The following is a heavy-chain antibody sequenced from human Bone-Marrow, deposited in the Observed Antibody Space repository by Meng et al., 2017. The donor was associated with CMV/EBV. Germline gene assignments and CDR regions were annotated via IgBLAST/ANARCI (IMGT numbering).Heavy chain of an antibody. V-gene: IGHV3-9*01. CDR3: ARVSYSGYDYDAFDI. D-gene: IGHD5-12*01. J-gene: IGHJ3*02. CDR1: GFTFDDYA. Sequence: SLKISCAASGFTFDDYAMHWVRQAPGKGLEWVSGISWNSGSIGYVDSVKGRFTISRDNAKNSLYLQMNSLRAEDTAVYYCARVSYSGYDYDAFDIWGQGTMVAVSS. CDR2: ISWNSGSI.